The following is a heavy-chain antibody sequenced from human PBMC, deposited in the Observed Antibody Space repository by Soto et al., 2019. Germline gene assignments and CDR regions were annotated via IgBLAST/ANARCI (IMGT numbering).Heavy chain of an antibody. CDR2: LYYTGST. V-gene: IGHV4-61*01. CDR1: GGSVSSGSYY. Sequence: SETLSLTCTVSGGSVSSGSYYWSRIRQPPGKGLEWIGYLYYTGSTNYNPSLKSRVTISVDTSKNQFSLRLRSVTAADTAVYYCARDRGYYGMDYWGQGTLVTVSS. D-gene: IGHD3-10*01. CDR3: ARDRGYYGMDY. J-gene: IGHJ4*02.